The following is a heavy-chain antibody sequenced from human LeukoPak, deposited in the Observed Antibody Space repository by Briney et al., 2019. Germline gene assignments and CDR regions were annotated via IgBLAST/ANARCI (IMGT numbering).Heavy chain of an antibody. CDR2: ISAYNGNT. Sequence: GASVKVSCKASGYTFTSYGISWVRQAPGQGLEWMGWISAYNGNTNYAQKLQGRVTMTTDTSTSTAYMELRSLRSDDTAVYYCARDRLEGGTYYYGMDVWGQGTTVTVSS. CDR3: ARDRLEGGTYYYGMDV. D-gene: IGHD1-1*01. CDR1: GYTFTSYG. V-gene: IGHV1-18*01. J-gene: IGHJ6*02.